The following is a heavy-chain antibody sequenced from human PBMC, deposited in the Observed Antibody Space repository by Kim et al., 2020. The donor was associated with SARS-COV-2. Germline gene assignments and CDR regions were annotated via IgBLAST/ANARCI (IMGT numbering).Heavy chain of an antibody. CDR1: GFTFSSYS. D-gene: IGHD6-19*01. V-gene: IGHV3-21*01. CDR3: AREVEFIVQWLAPLDAFDI. J-gene: IGHJ3*02. CDR2: ISSSSSYI. Sequence: GGSLRLSCAASGFTFSSYSMNWVRQAPGKGLEWVSSISSSSSYIYYADSVKGRFTISRDNAKNSLYLQMNSLRAEDTAVYYCAREVEFIVQWLAPLDAFDIWGQGTMDTVSS.